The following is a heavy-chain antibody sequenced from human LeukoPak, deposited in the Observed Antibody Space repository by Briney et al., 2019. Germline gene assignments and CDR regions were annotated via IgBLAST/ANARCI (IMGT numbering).Heavy chain of an antibody. CDR1: GFTFSSYA. D-gene: IGHD3-3*01. CDR2: ISYDGSNK. CDR3: ASSMVFGVVIAYYYYYMDV. J-gene: IGHJ6*03. Sequence: GGSLRLSCAASGFTFSSYAMHWVRQAPGKGLEWVAVISYDGSNKYYADSVKGRFTISRDNSKNTLYLQMNSLRAEDTAVYYCASSMVFGVVIAYYYYYMDVWGKGTTVTVSS. V-gene: IGHV3-30*04.